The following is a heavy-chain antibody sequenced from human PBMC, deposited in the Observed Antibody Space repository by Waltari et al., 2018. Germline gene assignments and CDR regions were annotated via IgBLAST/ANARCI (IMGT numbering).Heavy chain of an antibody. D-gene: IGHD1-26*01. Sequence: QVQLVQSGAEVKKPGASVKVSCKASGYTFAPFDITCVRQAPGQGLEWMGVISGLNGNTNYAQKFQGRVTMTTDTSTSTAYLELKSLGSDDTAVYYCARKRGSYLSYFDFWGQGTLVTVPS. CDR1: GYTFAPFD. CDR3: ARKRGSYLSYFDF. J-gene: IGHJ4*02. V-gene: IGHV1-18*01. CDR2: ISGLNGNT.